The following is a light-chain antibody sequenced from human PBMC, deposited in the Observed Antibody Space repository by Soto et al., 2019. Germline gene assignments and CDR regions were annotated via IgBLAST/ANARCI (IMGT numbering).Light chain of an antibody. J-gene: IGLJ2*01. CDR2: FDS. CDR3: QGWDRSRDHVV. V-gene: IGLV3-21*04. Sequence: SYELTQPPSVSVAPGKTATITCGGNNIGGESVHWYQQKPGQAPVLVISFDSDRPLGIPERFSGSKSGNTATLTISRVEAGDEADYYCQGWDRSRDHVVFGGGTKLTVL. CDR1: NIGGES.